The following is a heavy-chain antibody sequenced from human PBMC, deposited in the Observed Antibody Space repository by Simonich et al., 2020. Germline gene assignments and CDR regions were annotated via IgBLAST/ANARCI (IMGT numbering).Heavy chain of an antibody. D-gene: IGHD6-13*01. V-gene: IGHV1-18*01. CDR3: ARDQGGRAAAATDY. J-gene: IGHJ4*02. CDR2: ISAYKGNT. CDR1: GYTFPSYG. Sequence: QVQLVQSGAEVKKPGASVKVSCKASGYTFPSYGISWVRQAPGQGLEGMGGISAYKGNTNYAQKLQGRVTMTTDTSTSTAYMELRSLRSDDTAVYYCARDQGGRAAAATDYWGQGTLVTVSS.